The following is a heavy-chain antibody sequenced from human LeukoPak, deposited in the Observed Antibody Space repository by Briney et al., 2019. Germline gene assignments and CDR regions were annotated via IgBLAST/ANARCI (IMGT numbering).Heavy chain of an antibody. V-gene: IGHV4-39*01. J-gene: IGHJ5*02. CDR1: GDSIRSGYYY. CDR2: VYHTGSP. D-gene: IGHD3-16*01. CDR3: ARNVSSHQRGDFFDP. Sequence: SETLSLTCAVSGDSIRSGYYYWVWIRQPPGKGLEWIGSVYHTGSPSYNPSLKSRVTMSVDASKNQFSLKLTSVTATDTAVYHCARNVSSHQRGDFFDPWGQGTLVIVSS.